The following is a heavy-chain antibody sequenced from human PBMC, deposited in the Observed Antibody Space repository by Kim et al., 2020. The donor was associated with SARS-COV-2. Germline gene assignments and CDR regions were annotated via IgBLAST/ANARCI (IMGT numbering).Heavy chain of an antibody. Sequence: SETLSLTCTVSGGSISVYYWNWIRQPPGKELEWIGYIYHTGITNYNPSLKSRVTISVNTSENLFSLKLNSVTAADTAVYYCPRDLGSGSYRYGVFDIWGQGTMVTVSS. V-gene: IGHV4-59*13. CDR2: IYHTGIT. J-gene: IGHJ3*02. D-gene: IGHD3-10*01. CDR1: GGSISVYY. CDR3: PRDLGSGSYRYGVFDI.